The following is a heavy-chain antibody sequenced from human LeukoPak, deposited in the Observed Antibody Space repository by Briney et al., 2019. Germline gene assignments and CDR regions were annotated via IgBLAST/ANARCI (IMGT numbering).Heavy chain of an antibody. CDR3: ARDPRYNWNYGWFDP. D-gene: IGHD1-7*01. CDR1: GGSISSSSYY. CDR2: IYYSGST. Sequence: SETLSLTCTVSGGSISSSSYYWGWIRQPPGKGLEWIGSIYYSGSTYYNPSLKSRVTISVDTSKNQFSLKLSSVTAADTAVYYCARDPRYNWNYGWFDPWGRGTLVTVSS. V-gene: IGHV4-39*07. J-gene: IGHJ5*02.